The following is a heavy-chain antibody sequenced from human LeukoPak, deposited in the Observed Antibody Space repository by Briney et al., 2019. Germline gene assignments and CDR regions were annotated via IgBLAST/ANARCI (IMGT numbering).Heavy chain of an antibody. V-gene: IGHV3-30*18. CDR2: ISYDGSKK. Sequence: GGSLRLSCAASGFTFSNYGMHWVRQAPGKGLEWVAVISYDGSKKYYADSVKGRFTISRDNAKNSLYLQMNSLRAEDTAVYYCAELGITMIGGVWGKGTTVTISS. CDR1: GFTFSNYG. J-gene: IGHJ6*04. CDR3: AELGITMIGGV. D-gene: IGHD3-10*02.